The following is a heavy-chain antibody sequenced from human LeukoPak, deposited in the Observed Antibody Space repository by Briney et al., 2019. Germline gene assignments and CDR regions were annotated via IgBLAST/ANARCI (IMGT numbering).Heavy chain of an antibody. V-gene: IGHV4-4*02. D-gene: IGHD3-22*01. Sequence: SETLSLTCAVSGGSISSSNRWSWVRQPPGKGLEWIGEIYHSGSTNYNPSLKSRVTISVDKSKNQFSLKLSSVTAADTAVYYCAKSIIMIVVVIQNYWYFDLWGRGTLVTVSS. CDR1: GGSISSSNR. CDR2: IYHSGST. CDR3: AKSIIMIVVVIQNYWYFDL. J-gene: IGHJ2*01.